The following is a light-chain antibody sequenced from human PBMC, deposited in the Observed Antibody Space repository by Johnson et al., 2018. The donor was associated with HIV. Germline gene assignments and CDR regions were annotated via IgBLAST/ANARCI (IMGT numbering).Light chain of an antibody. CDR3: GTWDTSLSSYV. J-gene: IGLJ1*01. CDR2: DNN. V-gene: IGLV1-51*01. Sequence: QSVLKQPPSVSAAPGQKVTISCSGSSSNIGDNYVSWYQQLPGTAPKLLIYDNNNRPSGIPDRFSGSKSGTSATLGITGLQTWDAADYYCGTWDTSLSSYVFGTGTKVTVL. CDR1: SSNIGDNY.